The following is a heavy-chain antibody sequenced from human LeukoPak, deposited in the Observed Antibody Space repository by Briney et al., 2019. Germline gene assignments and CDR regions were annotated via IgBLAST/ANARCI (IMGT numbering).Heavy chain of an antibody. V-gene: IGHV3-11*01. CDR3: ARRAGAYSHPYDY. J-gene: IGHJ4*02. CDR1: GFTFSDYY. Sequence: GGSLRLSCAASGFTFSDYYMSWIRQAPGKGLEWVSYISSSGTTIYYADSVKGRFTISRDNSKNTLYLQMNSPRAEDTAVYYCARRAGAYSHPYDYWGQGTLVTVSS. CDR2: ISSSGTTI. D-gene: IGHD4/OR15-4a*01.